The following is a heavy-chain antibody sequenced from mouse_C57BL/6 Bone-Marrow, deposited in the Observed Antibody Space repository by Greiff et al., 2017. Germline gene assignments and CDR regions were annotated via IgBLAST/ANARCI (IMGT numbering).Heavy chain of an antibody. V-gene: IGHV1-81*01. D-gene: IGHD1-1*01. Sequence: QVQLQQSGAELARPGASVKLSCKASGYTFTSYGISWVKQRTGQGLEWIGEIYPRSGNTYYNEKFKGKATLTADKSSSTAYMELRSLTSEDSAVYFCARGPTTVDWYFDVWGTGTTVTVSS. J-gene: IGHJ1*03. CDR1: GYTFTSYG. CDR3: ARGPTTVDWYFDV. CDR2: IYPRSGNT.